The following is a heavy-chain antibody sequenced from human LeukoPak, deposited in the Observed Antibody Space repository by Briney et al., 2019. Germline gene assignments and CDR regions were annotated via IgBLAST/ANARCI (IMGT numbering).Heavy chain of an antibody. Sequence: GGSLRLSCAASGFTFSSYWMSWVRQAPGKGLEWVANKKQDGSEKYYVDSMKGRFTISRDNAKNSLYLQMNSLRTDDTAVYYCARVGELRWYFFVWCFDLWGRGTLVTVSS. CDR2: KKQDGSEK. D-gene: IGHD4-23*01. J-gene: IGHJ2*01. V-gene: IGHV3-7*05. CDR1: GFTFSSYW. CDR3: ARVGELRWYFFVWCFDL.